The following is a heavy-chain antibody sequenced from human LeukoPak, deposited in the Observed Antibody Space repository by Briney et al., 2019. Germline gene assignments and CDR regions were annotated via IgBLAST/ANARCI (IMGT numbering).Heavy chain of an antibody. CDR3: ARAVTDTSLVDF. Sequence: KPSETLSLTRTISGGSIGGDHRSWIRQAPGDGLEWIGYINPSGGTSYNPSLRGRVAISLNAPANQFSLRLTSVTAADTAVYYCARAVTDTSLVDFWGQGTLVAVSS. CDR2: INPSGGT. J-gene: IGHJ4*02. CDR1: GGSIGGDH. D-gene: IGHD3-22*01. V-gene: IGHV4-4*08.